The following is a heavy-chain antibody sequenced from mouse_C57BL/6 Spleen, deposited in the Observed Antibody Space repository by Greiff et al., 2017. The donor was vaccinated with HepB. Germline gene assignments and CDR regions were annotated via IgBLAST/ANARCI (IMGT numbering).Heavy chain of an antibody. Sequence: EVMLVESGGGLVKPGGSLKLSCAASGFTFSSYAMSWVRQTPEKRLEWVATISDGGSYNYYQDNVKGRFTISRDNATNNLYLQMSHLKSEDTAMYYCERDEVYGSGLEGFADWGQGTLVTVSA. CDR3: ERDEVYGSGLEGFAD. CDR1: GFTFSSYA. V-gene: IGHV5-4*01. D-gene: IGHD1-1*01. J-gene: IGHJ3*01. CDR2: ISDGGSYN.